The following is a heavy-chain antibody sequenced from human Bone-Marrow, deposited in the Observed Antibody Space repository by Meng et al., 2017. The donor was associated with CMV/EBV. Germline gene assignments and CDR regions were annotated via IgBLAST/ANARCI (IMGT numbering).Heavy chain of an antibody. CDR2: IRYDGSNK. CDR3: AKAGGLY. Sequence: QVQLVGAGGGVVQPGGSLGLSCAASGFTFSSYGMYWVRQAPGKGLEWVAFIRYDGSNKYCADSVKGRFTISRDNSKNTLYLQMNSLRAEDTAVYYCAKAGGLYWGQGTLVTVSS. CDR1: GFTFSSYG. V-gene: IGHV3-30*02. J-gene: IGHJ4*02. D-gene: IGHD3-16*01.